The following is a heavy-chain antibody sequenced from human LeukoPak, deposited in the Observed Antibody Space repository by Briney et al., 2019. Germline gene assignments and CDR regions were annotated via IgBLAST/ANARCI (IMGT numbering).Heavy chain of an antibody. D-gene: IGHD3-9*01. J-gene: IGHJ4*02. Sequence: ASVKVSCKASGYTFTSYGISWVRQAPGQGLEWMGWISAYNGNTNYAQKLQGRVTMTADISTSTAYMELRSLRSDDTAVYYCATNGLRYFDWLPRFDYWGQGTLVTVSS. CDR1: GYTFTSYG. CDR3: ATNGLRYFDWLPRFDY. CDR2: ISAYNGNT. V-gene: IGHV1-18*01.